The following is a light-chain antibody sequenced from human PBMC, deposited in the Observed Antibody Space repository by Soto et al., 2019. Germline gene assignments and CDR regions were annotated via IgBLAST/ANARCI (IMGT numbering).Light chain of an antibody. Sequence: QSVLTQPASVSGSPGQSITISCTGTSSDVGGYNYVSWYQQHPGKAPKLIIYEVSNRPSGVSNRFSGSKSGNTASLIISGLQAEDEADYYCSSYTTNNSPHVFGAGTKVTVL. V-gene: IGLV2-14*01. CDR1: SSDVGGYNY. CDR3: SSYTTNNSPHV. CDR2: EVS. J-gene: IGLJ1*01.